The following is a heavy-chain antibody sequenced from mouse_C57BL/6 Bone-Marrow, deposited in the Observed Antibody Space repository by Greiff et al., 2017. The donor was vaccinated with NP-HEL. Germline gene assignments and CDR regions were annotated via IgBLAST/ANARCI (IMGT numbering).Heavy chain of an antibody. D-gene: IGHD3-2*02. J-gene: IGHJ3*01. Sequence: EVQLQQSGAELVRPGASVKLSCTASGFNIKDDYMHWVKQMPEQGLEWIGWIDPENGDTEYASKFQGKATITADTSSNTAYLQSSSLTSEDTAVYYCTTREAQAWFAYWGQGTLVTVSA. CDR2: IDPENGDT. CDR1: GFNIKDDY. V-gene: IGHV14-4*01. CDR3: TTREAQAWFAY.